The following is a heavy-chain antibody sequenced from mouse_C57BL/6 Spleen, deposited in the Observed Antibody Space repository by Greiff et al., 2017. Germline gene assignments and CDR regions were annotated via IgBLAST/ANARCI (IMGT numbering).Heavy chain of an antibody. D-gene: IGHD2-1*01. V-gene: IGHV1-64*01. CDR2: IHPNSGST. J-gene: IGHJ3*01. Sequence: VQLQQPGAELVKPGASVKLSCKASGYTFTSYWMHWVKQRPGQGLEWIGMIHPNSGSTNYNEKFKSKATLTVDKSSSTAYMQLSSLTSEDSAVYYCARSGGNYLFAYWGQGTLVTVSA. CDR3: ARSGGNYLFAY. CDR1: GYTFTSYW.